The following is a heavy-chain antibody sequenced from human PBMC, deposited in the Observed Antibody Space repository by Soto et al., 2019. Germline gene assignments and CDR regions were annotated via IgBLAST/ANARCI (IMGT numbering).Heavy chain of an antibody. CDR1: GFAFSSYA. J-gene: IGHJ4*02. Sequence: EVQVLESGGGLVQPGGSLILSCAASGFAFSSYAMSWVRQAPGKGLEWVSSISGSGGGTYYADSVKGRFTFSRDNSKNTLYLQMNSLRAEDTAVYYCAKFGMATTKRSPPYYIDYWGQGALVTVSS. CDR3: AKFGMATTKRSPPYYIDY. D-gene: IGHD1-1*01. CDR2: ISGSGGGT. V-gene: IGHV3-23*01.